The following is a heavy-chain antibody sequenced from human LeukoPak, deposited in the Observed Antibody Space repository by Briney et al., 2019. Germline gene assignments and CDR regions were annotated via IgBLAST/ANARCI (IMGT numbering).Heavy chain of an antibody. Sequence: SETLSLTCTVSGGSISSSGYYWGWIRQPPGEGLEWIASIYYSGSTYYNPSLKSRVTISVDTSKNQFSLKLSSVTAADTAVYYCASPLGYCTNGVCYVYWGQGTLVTVSS. J-gene: IGHJ4*02. CDR1: GGSISSSGYY. D-gene: IGHD2-8*01. CDR2: IYYSGST. V-gene: IGHV4-39*01. CDR3: ASPLGYCTNGVCYVY.